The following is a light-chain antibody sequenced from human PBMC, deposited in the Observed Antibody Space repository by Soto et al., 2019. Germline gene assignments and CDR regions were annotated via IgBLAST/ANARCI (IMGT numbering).Light chain of an antibody. CDR2: AAS. CDR1: QSVTVNS. V-gene: IGKV3-20*01. J-gene: IGKJ3*01. Sequence: EILLTQSPSTLSLSPGEGVTLSCRASQSVTVNSLAWYQQKPGQAPRLLIYAASTMAAAVPDRFTGSGSGTDFALTISRLEPEDFVVYYCQQYGDSPLTSGPGTKVDIK. CDR3: QQYGDSPLT.